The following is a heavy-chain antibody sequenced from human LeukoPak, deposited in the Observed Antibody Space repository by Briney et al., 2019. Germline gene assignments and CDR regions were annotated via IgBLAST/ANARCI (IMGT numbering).Heavy chain of an antibody. J-gene: IGHJ4*02. CDR3: AREQGVTSPGGDH. CDR2: IYSGGST. Sequence: GGSLRLSCAASGFTVSSNYMSWVRQAPGKGLEWVSVIYSGGSTYYADSVKGRFTISRDNSKNTLYLQMNSLRAEDTAVYYCAREQGVTSPGGDHWGRGILVTVSS. CDR1: GFTVSSNY. V-gene: IGHV3-53*01. D-gene: IGHD4-23*01.